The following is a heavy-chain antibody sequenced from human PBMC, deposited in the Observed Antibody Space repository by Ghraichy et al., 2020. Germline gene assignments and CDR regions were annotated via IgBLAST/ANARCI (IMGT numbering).Heavy chain of an antibody. CDR1: GFSLSTREVG. V-gene: IGHV2-5*02. D-gene: IGHD3-22*01. Sequence: SGPTLVKPTQTLTLTCTLSGFSLSTREVGVGWIRQLPGKALEWLAVIRWDGNTRYSPSLKNRLTITRVTFKNQVGLTITNMDPVGTGTYYCAHRRYYDGSGYEHWGQGTLVTVAS. CDR2: IRWDGNT. CDR3: AHRRYYDGSGYEH. J-gene: IGHJ1*01.